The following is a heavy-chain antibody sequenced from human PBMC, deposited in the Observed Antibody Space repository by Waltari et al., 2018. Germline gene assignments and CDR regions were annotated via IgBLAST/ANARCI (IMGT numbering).Heavy chain of an antibody. Sequence: QVQLVQSGTEVKKPGAYVKVSCKASGYTFTSYGIGWVRQAPGKGLEWVGWISAYNGNRYFAPRVQSRLTLTTDSSTTTAYMELTSLTFDDTAVYYCAREAAAGGLDYWGQGTLVTVSS. D-gene: IGHD6-13*01. CDR2: ISAYNGNR. V-gene: IGHV1-18*01. J-gene: IGHJ4*02. CDR1: GYTFTSYG. CDR3: AREAAAGGLDY.